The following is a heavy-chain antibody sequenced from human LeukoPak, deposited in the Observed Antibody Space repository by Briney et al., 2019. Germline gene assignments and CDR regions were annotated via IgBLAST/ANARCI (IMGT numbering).Heavy chain of an antibody. D-gene: IGHD1-1*01. CDR1: GYTFTGYY. V-gene: IGHV1-2*02. Sequence: ASVKVSCKASGYTFTGYYMHWVRQAPGQGLEWMGWINPNSGGTNYAQKFQGRVTMTRDTSISTAYMELSSLRSEDTAVYYCARKGDDRDAFDIWGQGTMVTVSS. J-gene: IGHJ3*02. CDR3: ARKGDDRDAFDI. CDR2: INPNSGGT.